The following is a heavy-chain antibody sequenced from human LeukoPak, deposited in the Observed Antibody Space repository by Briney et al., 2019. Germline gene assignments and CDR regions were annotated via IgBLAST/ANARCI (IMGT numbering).Heavy chain of an antibody. J-gene: IGHJ4*02. CDR1: GGTFRSYT. D-gene: IGHD1-1*01. CDR2: NIPIFCAT. V-gene: IGHV1-69*13. CDR3: ARGNGYNWKDPFDY. Sequence: SVKVSCKSSGGTFRSYTITWVRQAPGQGLKWMGGNIPIFCATKYAQNFQGRVKITADESTSTAYMDLRGLRSEDTAVYFCARGNGYNWKDPFDYWGQGTLVPVSS.